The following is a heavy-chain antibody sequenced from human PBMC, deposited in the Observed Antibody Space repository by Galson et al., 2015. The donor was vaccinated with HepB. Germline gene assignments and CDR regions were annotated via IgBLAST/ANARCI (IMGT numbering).Heavy chain of an antibody. CDR3: AKVGAGRVGAAVYYYYGMDL. V-gene: IGHV3-48*01. CDR2: ISSSSSTI. Sequence: SLRLSCAASGFTFSSYSMNWVRQAPGKGLEWVSYISSSSSTIYYADSVKGRFTISRDNAKNSLYVQMNSLRAEDTAVYYCAKVGAGRVGAAVYYYYGMDLWGQGTTVTVSS. D-gene: IGHD6-13*01. J-gene: IGHJ6*02. CDR1: GFTFSSYS.